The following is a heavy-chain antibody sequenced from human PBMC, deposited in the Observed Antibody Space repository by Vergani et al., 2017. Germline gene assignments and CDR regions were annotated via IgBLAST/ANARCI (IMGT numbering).Heavy chain of an antibody. J-gene: IGHJ4*02. Sequence: QVQLVQSGAEVKKPGSSVKVSCKASGGTFSSYAISWVRQAPGQGLEWMGGIIPIFGTANYAQKFQGRVTITADESTCTAYMELSILRSEDTAVYYCATTYYYDSSGSNYFDYWGQGTLVTVSS. CDR2: IIPIFGTA. D-gene: IGHD3-22*01. V-gene: IGHV1-69*01. CDR1: GGTFSSYA. CDR3: ATTYYYDSSGSNYFDY.